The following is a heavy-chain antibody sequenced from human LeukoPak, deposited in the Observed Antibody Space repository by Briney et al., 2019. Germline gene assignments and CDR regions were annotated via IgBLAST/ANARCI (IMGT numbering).Heavy chain of an antibody. V-gene: IGHV3-23*01. Sequence: GGSLRLSCAASGFTFTSYSMNWVRQAPGKGLEWVSTISGGGGSTYYPGSVKGRFTISRENAKNSLYLQMNSLRAGDTAVYYCARGAWYSGSYRAFDIWGQGTMVTVSS. CDR1: GFTFTSYS. D-gene: IGHD1-26*01. J-gene: IGHJ3*02. CDR3: ARGAWYSGSYRAFDI. CDR2: ISGGGGST.